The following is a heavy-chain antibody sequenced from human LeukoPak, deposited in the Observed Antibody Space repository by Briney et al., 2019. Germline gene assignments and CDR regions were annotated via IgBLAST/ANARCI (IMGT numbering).Heavy chain of an antibody. CDR2: ISWNSGSI. CDR3: AKDWGPGIAAAGTFDY. Sequence: GRSLRLSCAASGFTLDDYAMHWVRQAPGKGLEWVSGISWNSGSIGYADSVKGRFTISRDNAKNSLYLQMNSLRAEDTALYYCAKDWGPGIAAAGTFDYWGQGTLVTVSS. J-gene: IGHJ4*02. V-gene: IGHV3-9*01. CDR1: GFTLDDYA. D-gene: IGHD6-13*01.